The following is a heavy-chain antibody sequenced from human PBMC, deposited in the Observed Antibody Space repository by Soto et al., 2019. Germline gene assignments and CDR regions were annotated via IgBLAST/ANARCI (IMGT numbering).Heavy chain of an antibody. CDR1: GGSFSSYA. CDR3: TRQFDYESSGYYYAY. Sequence: GSSVKVSCKASGGSFSSYAISWVRQAPGQGLEWRGGIIPIFGTANYAQKFQGRVTIAADESTSTAYMELSSPRSEDTAVYYCTRQFDYESSGYYYAYWGQGTVVTGYS. D-gene: IGHD3-22*01. J-gene: IGHJ4*02. V-gene: IGHV1-69*13. CDR2: IIPIFGTA.